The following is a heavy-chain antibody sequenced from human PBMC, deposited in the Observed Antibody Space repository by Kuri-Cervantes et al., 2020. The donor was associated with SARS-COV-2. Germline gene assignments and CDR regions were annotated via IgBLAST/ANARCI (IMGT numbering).Heavy chain of an antibody. CDR1: GGSISSSSYY. V-gene: IGHV4-39*01. CDR3: ARHVGCSSTSCDGYNWFDP. CDR2: IYYSGST. J-gene: IGHJ5*02. D-gene: IGHD2-2*01. Sequence: SESMSPTCTVSGGSISSSSYYWGWIRQPPGKGLEWIGGIYYSGSTYYNPSLKSRVTISVDTSKNQFSLKLSSVTAADTAVYYCARHVGCSSTSCDGYNWFDPWGQGILVTVSS.